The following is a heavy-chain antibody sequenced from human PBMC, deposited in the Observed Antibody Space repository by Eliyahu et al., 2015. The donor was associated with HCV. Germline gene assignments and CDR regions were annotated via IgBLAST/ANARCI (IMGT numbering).Heavy chain of an antibody. V-gene: IGHV4-59*01. D-gene: IGHD6-19*01. Sequence: QVQLQESGPGLVKPSETLSLTCTVSGGSXTPYYWSWIRQPPGKGLEWIGYIHYSGSTNYHPSLKSRVTISIDTSKNQFSLKLTSVTAADTAMYYCASGGGGIAVTGTGGWFDPWGQGTLVTVSS. CDR3: ASGGGGIAVTGTGGWFDP. CDR2: IHYSGST. CDR1: GGSXTPYY. J-gene: IGHJ5*02.